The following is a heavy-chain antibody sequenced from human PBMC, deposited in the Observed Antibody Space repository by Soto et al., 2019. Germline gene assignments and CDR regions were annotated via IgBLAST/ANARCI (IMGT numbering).Heavy chain of an antibody. J-gene: IGHJ4*02. CDR2: IYYSGST. CDR3: ARDAHSSTRQRNHYYFDY. Sequence: QVQLQESGPGLVKPSQTLSLTCTVSGGSISSGGYYWSWIRQHPGKGLEWIGYIYYSGSTYYNPSLTSRVTISVDTSKNQVSLKLSSVTAADTAVYYFARDAHSSTRQRNHYYFDYWCQGTLVTVSS. D-gene: IGHD2-2*01. V-gene: IGHV4-31*03. CDR1: GGSISSGGYY.